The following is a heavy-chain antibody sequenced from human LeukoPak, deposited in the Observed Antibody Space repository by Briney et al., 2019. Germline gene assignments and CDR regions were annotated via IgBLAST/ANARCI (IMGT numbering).Heavy chain of an antibody. CDR2: INPSGGST. CDR3: AREGSMVRGATLGSWFDP. CDR1: GYTFTSYY. V-gene: IGHV1-46*01. Sequence: ASVKVSCKASGYTFTSYYMHWVRQAPRQGLEWMGKINPSGGSTSYAQKFQGRVTMTRDTSTSTVYMELSNLRSEDTAVYYCAREGSMVRGATLGSWFDPWGQGTLVTVSS. J-gene: IGHJ5*02. D-gene: IGHD3-10*01.